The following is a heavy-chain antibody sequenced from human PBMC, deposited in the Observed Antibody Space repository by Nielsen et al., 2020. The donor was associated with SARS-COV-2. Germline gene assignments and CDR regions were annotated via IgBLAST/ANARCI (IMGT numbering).Heavy chain of an antibody. CDR3: ASRAEGLELWRRYFYYLDV. D-gene: IGHD5-18*01. CDR2: ITHSGST. Sequence: SETLSLTCTVSGESFSGYHWSWIRQSPGKGLEWIGDITHSGSTNYTPSLKSRVTISIDTSKNQFSLKLSSVTAADTAVYYCASRAEGLELWRRYFYYLDVWGKGTTVTVSS. V-gene: IGHV4-34*01. CDR1: GESFSGYH. J-gene: IGHJ6*03.